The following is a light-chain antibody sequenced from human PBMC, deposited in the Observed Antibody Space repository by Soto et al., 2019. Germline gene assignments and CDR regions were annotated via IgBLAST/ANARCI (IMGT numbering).Light chain of an antibody. V-gene: IGLV2-11*01. CDR2: DVS. CDR3: FSYAGSRV. Sequence: QSALTQPRSVSGSPGQSVTISCTGSSSDVGEYNYVSWYQHHPGNAPKLMICDVSKRPSGVPDRFSGSKSGNTASLTISGLQAEDEANYYCFSYAGSRVFGGGTKLTVL. J-gene: IGLJ3*02. CDR1: SSDVGEYNY.